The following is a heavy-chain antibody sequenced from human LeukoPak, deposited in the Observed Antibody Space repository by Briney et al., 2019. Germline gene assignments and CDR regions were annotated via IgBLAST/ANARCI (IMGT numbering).Heavy chain of an antibody. D-gene: IGHD3/OR15-3a*01. CDR1: GSTFSNYA. CDR3: ARDSGFSGTQRGEY. J-gene: IGHJ4*02. V-gene: IGHV3-30*04. CDR2: ISYDGSNK. Sequence: GGSLRLSCAASGSTFSNYAIHWVRQAPGRGLEWVAVISYDGSNKYYADSVKGRFTLSRDNSKNTLYLQMNSLRAEDTAVYYCARDSGFSGTQRGEYWGQGTLVTVSS.